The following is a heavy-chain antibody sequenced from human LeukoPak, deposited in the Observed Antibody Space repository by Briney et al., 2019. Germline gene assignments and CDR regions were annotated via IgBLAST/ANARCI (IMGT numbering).Heavy chain of an antibody. CDR3: ARKTNDWFDP. CDR2: IYYTGST. Sequence: SETLSFTCTVSGGSISSYYWNWIRQSPGKGLEWIGYIYYTGSTNYNPSLRSRVTISVDTSKNQFSLKLSSVNAADTAVYYCARKTNDWFDPWGQGTLVTVSS. CDR1: GGSISSYY. J-gene: IGHJ5*02. D-gene: IGHD2-8*01. V-gene: IGHV4-59*01.